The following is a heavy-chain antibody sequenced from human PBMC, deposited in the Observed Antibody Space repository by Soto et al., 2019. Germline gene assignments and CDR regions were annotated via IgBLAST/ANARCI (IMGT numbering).Heavy chain of an antibody. CDR1: GGSISSGGYY. Sequence: QVQLQESGPGLVKPSQTLSLTCTVSGGSISSGGYYWSWIRQHPGKGLEWIGYIYYSGSTYYNPSLMSRVTISVDTSKNQFSLKLSSVTAADTAVYYCARCVTMVRGAFPNWFDPWGQGTLVTVSS. V-gene: IGHV4-31*03. CDR3: ARCVTMVRGAFPNWFDP. CDR2: IYYSGST. D-gene: IGHD3-10*01. J-gene: IGHJ5*02.